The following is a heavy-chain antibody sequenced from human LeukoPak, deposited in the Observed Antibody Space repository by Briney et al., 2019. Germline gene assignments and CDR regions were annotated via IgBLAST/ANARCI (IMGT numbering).Heavy chain of an antibody. V-gene: IGHV4-61*02. J-gene: IGHJ4*02. Sequence: SQTLSLTCTVSGGSISSGSYYWSWIRQPAGKGLEWIGRIYTSGSTNYNPSLKSRVTISVDKSKNQFSLKLSSVTAADTAVYYCARVGLLLDFDYWGQGTLVTVSS. CDR1: GGSISSGSYY. CDR2: IYTSGST. CDR3: ARVGLLLDFDY. D-gene: IGHD3-10*01.